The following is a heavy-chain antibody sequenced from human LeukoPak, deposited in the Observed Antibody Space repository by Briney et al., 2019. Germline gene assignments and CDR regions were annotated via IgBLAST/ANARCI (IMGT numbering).Heavy chain of an antibody. D-gene: IGHD6-6*01. J-gene: IGHJ4*02. V-gene: IGHV3-30*02. CDR3: AKDPARGQLGIFDY. Sequence: GGSLRLSCAASGFIFSTYGMHWVCQAPGKGLEWVTFIQDDGSNKYYADSVRGRFTISRDNSRNTLYLQMNSLRPEDTAVYYCAKDPARGQLGIFDYWGRGALVTVFS. CDR1: GFIFSTYG. CDR2: IQDDGSNK.